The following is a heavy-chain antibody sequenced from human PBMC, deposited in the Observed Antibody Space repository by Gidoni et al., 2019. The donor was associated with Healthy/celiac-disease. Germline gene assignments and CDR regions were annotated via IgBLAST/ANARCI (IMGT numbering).Heavy chain of an antibody. CDR2: IIPIFGTA. J-gene: IGHJ6*03. D-gene: IGHD1-7*01. Sequence: QVQLVQSGAEVKKPGSSVKVSCKASGGTFSSYAISWVRQAPGQGLEWMGGIIPIFGTANYAQKFQGRVTITADKSTSTAYMELSSLRSEDTAVYYCARVLRDNWNYWFNYYYYYMDVWGKGTTVTVSS. CDR3: ARVLRDNWNYWFNYYYYYMDV. CDR1: GGTFSSYA. V-gene: IGHV1-69*06.